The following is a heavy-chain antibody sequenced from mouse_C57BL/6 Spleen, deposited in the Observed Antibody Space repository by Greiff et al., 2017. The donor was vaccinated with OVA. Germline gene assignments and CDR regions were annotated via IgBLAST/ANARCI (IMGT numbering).Heavy chain of an antibody. V-gene: IGHV5-9-1*02. CDR1: GFTFSSYA. CDR2: ISSGGDYI. Sequence: EVKLMESGEGLVKPGGSLKLSCAASGFTFSSYAMSWVRQTPEKRLEWVAYISSGGDYIYYADTVKGRFTISRDNARNTLYLQMSSLKSEDTAMYYCTRSYYYGSSWYFDVWGTGTTVTVSS. J-gene: IGHJ1*03. CDR3: TRSYYYGSSWYFDV. D-gene: IGHD1-1*01.